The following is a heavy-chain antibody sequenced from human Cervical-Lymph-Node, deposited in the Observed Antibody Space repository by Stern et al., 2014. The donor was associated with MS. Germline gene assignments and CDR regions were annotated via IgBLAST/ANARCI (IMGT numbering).Heavy chain of an antibody. CDR2: IIPIFGTA. D-gene: IGHD1-26*01. CDR3: ARGELKEGLVRGMDV. Sequence: VKLLASGAAVKKPGSSVKVSCKASGGTFSSYAISWVRQAPGHGLERMGGIIPIFGTANYAQKFQGRVTMTADESTSTAYMELSSLRSEDTAVYYCARGELKEGLVRGMDVWGQGTTFTVSS. J-gene: IGHJ6*02. CDR1: GGTFSSYA. V-gene: IGHV1-69*01.